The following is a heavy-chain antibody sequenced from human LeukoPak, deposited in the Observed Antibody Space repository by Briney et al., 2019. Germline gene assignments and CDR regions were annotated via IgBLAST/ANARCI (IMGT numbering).Heavy chain of an antibody. D-gene: IGHD6-6*01. J-gene: IGHJ5*02. Sequence: ASVKLSCKASGYTFTSYGISWVRQAPGQGLEWMGWISAYNGNTNYAQKLQGRVTMTTDTSTSTAYMELRSLRSDDTTVYYCARDHKYSSSSGWFDPWGQGTLVTVSS. CDR2: ISAYNGNT. V-gene: IGHV1-18*01. CDR3: ARDHKYSSSSGWFDP. CDR1: GYTFTSYG.